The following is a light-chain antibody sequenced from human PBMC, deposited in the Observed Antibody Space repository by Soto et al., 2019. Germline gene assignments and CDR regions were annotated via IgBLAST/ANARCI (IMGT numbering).Light chain of an antibody. J-gene: IGKJ1*01. Sequence: VLTHSPGTVSLSPGERATLSCRVSQSLTSSYLAWYQQKPGQAPRLLIYGASSRATGVPDRFTGSGSGTDFTLTISRLEPEDFAVYYCQQYDGSPRTFDQGTKVDIK. CDR1: QSLTSSY. CDR3: QQYDGSPRT. CDR2: GAS. V-gene: IGKV3-20*01.